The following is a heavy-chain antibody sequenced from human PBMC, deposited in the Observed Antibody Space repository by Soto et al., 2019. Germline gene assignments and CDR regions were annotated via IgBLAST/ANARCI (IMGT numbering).Heavy chain of an antibody. CDR3: ARFRGSYGMDV. D-gene: IGHD3-10*01. J-gene: IGHJ6*02. CDR2: IIPILGIA. Sequence: QVQLVQSGAEVKKPGSSVKVSCKASGSTFSSYTISWVRQASGQGLEWMGRIIPILGIANYAQKFQGRVTITADKSTSTAYMELSSLISEDTAVYYCARFRGSYGMDVWGQGTTVTVSS. CDR1: GSTFSSYT. V-gene: IGHV1-69*02.